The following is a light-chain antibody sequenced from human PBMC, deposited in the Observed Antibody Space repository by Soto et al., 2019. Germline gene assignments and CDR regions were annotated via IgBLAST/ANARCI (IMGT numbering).Light chain of an antibody. CDR1: QTVGRA. CDR2: GTF. J-gene: IGKJ2*01. Sequence: DIQLTPSPSSLSASIGDRVTITCRASQTVGRALNWYQHKPGTAPKLLIYGTFILQSGVPSRFSGSGYETDFTLTISSLQPDDIRTYYCQQSSNTPPYTFGQGTSLEI. V-gene: IGKV1-39*01. CDR3: QQSSNTPPYT.